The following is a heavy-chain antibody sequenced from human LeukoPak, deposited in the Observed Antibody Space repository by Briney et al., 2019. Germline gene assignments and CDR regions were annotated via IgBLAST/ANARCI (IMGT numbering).Heavy chain of an antibody. CDR2: IFHSGST. J-gene: IGHJ6*03. CDR1: GGSISSSSYY. Sequence: PSETLSLTCTVSGGSISSSSYYWGWIRQPPGKGLEWIGSIFHSGSTYYNPSLKSRVTISVDTSKNQFSLKLSSVTAADTAVYYCARDHGPTVATSPFYSYYMDVWGKGTTVSVSS. D-gene: IGHD4-11*01. V-gene: IGHV4-39*07. CDR3: ARDHGPTVATSPFYSYYMDV.